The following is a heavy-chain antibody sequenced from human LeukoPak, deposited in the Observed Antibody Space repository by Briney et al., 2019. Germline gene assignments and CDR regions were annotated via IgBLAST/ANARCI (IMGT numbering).Heavy chain of an antibody. V-gene: IGHV4-59*02. CDR3: ASRKLGNDY. D-gene: IGHD7-27*01. CDR2: IYYTGGT. Sequence: SETLSLTCTIPGGSVSDYYWSWIRHSPGKGLEWIGYIYYTGGTSYNPSLKSRVTISAETSKNEFSLKLNSVTAADTAVYCCASRKLGNDYWGQGTLVTVSS. CDR1: GGSVSDYY. J-gene: IGHJ4*02.